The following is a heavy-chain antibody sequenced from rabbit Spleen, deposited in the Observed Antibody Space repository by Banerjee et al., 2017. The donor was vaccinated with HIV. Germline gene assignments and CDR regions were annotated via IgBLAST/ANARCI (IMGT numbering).Heavy chain of an antibody. Sequence: QLVESGGGLVQPEGSLTLTCKASGFTISDNYYMSWVRQAPGKGLEWIGYIDPVFGSTYYASWVNGRFTISSHNAQNTLFLQLNSLTAADTATYFCARETYSSGWGLWGPGTLVTVS. CDR1: GFTISDNYY. J-gene: IGHJ4*01. D-gene: IGHD4-1*01. CDR2: IDPVFGST. CDR3: ARETYSSGWGL. V-gene: IGHV1S7*01.